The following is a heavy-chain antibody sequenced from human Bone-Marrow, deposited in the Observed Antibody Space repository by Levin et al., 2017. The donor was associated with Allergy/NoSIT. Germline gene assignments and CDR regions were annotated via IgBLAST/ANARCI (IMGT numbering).Heavy chain of an antibody. CDR1: GFTFSSYA. CDR3: AKSSRGWYFWDY. J-gene: IGHJ4*02. D-gene: IGHD6-19*01. V-gene: IGHV3-23*01. Sequence: PGGSLRLSCAASGFTFSSYAMSWVRQAPGKGLEWVSGISGSGGTIYYVDSVKGRFTISRDKSKDTLYLQMNSLRAEDTAVYYCAKSSRGWYFWDYWGQGTPVTVSS. CDR2: ISGSGGTI.